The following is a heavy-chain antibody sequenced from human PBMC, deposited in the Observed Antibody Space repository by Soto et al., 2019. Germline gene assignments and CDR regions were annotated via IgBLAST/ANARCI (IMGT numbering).Heavy chain of an antibody. D-gene: IGHD2-15*01. Sequence: GGSLRLSCAASGFTFSSYGMHWVRQAPGKGLEWVAVISYDGSNKYYADSVKGRFTISRDNSKNTLYLQMNSLRAEDTAVYYCAKAPNIVVVAATDYWGQGTLVTVSS. CDR3: AKAPNIVVVAATDY. V-gene: IGHV3-30*18. CDR1: GFTFSSYG. J-gene: IGHJ4*02. CDR2: ISYDGSNK.